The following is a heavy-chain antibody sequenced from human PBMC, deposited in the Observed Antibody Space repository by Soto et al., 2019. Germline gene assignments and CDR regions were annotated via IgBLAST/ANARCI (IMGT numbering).Heavy chain of an antibody. V-gene: IGHV3-23*01. CDR2: ISGSGGST. D-gene: IGHD4-17*01. Sequence: GGSLRLSCAASGFSFSSYAMSWVRQAPGKGLEWVSAISGSGGSTYYADSVKGRFTISRDSSKTTLYLQMNSLGAEDTAVYYCAKRTWSGDSVLGVIGYWGQGTLVTVSS. J-gene: IGHJ4*02. CDR3: AKRTWSGDSVLGVIGY. CDR1: GFSFSSYA.